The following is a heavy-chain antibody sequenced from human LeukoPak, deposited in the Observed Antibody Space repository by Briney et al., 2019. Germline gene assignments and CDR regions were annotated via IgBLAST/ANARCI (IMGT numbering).Heavy chain of an antibody. D-gene: IGHD4-17*01. J-gene: IGHJ4*02. CDR2: IYHSGST. Sequence: SETLSLTCAVSSGSINSNWWSWVRQPPGKRLEWIGEIYHSGSTNYNPTLKSRVTISVDKSKNQFSLRLTSVTAADTAVYYCARLRNTMTTPRFDYWGQGTLVTVSS. CDR3: ARLRNTMTTPRFDY. CDR1: SGSINSNW. V-gene: IGHV4-4*02.